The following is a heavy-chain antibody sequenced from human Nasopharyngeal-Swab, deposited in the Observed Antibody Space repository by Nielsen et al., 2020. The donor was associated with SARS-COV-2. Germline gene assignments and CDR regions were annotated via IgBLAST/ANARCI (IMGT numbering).Heavy chain of an antibody. CDR1: GGSISGSVYY. D-gene: IGHD3-10*01. Sequence: SETLSLTCTVSGGSISGSVYYWAWIHQPPGKGLEWIGSTYYSGSTFYNPSLKSRVTISVDTSKNQFSLSLTSVTAADTAVYYCARQFYYVSGSDNWGQGILVTVSS. V-gene: IGHV4-39*01. J-gene: IGHJ4*02. CDR3: ARQFYYVSGSDN. CDR2: TYYSGST.